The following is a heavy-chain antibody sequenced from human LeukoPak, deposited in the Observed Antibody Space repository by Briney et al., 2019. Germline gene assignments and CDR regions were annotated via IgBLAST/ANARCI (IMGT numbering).Heavy chain of an antibody. Sequence: GGSLRLSCTASGFTFGDYAMSWVRQAPGKGLEWVGFIRSKAYGGTTEYAASVKGRFTISRDDSKSIAYLQMNSLKTEDTAVYYCTSGPGRYCSSTSCSTDYWGQGTLVTVSS. D-gene: IGHD2-2*01. CDR3: TSGPGRYCSSTSCSTDY. CDR1: GFTFGDYA. V-gene: IGHV3-49*04. J-gene: IGHJ4*02. CDR2: IRSKAYGGTT.